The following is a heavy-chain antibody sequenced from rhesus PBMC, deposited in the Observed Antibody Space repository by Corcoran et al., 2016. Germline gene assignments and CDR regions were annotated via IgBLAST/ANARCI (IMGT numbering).Heavy chain of an antibody. CDR1: GYSISSGYG. Sequence: QVQLQESGPGLVKPSETLSLTCAVSGYSISSGYGWSWIRQPPGKGLEWIGTIGGSSGSTHYNPSLKSRVTISKDTSKNQFSLKLSSVTAADTSVYYCARGGSYGDYWGQGVLVTVSS. V-gene: IGHV4-127*01. CDR2: IGGSSGST. J-gene: IGHJ4*01. D-gene: IGHD1-44*02. CDR3: ARGGSYGDY.